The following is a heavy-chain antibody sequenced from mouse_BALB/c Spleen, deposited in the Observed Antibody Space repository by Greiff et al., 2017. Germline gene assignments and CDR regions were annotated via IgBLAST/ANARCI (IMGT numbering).Heavy chain of an antibody. CDR2: ISYDGSN. Sequence: EVKLQESGPGLVKPSQSLSLTCSVTGYSITSGYYWNWIRQFPGNKLEWMGYISYDGSNNYNPSLKNRISITRDTSKNQFFLKLNSVTTEDTATYYCADGSSYGYFDYWGQGTTLTVSS. V-gene: IGHV3-6*02. J-gene: IGHJ2*01. D-gene: IGHD1-1*01. CDR1: GYSITSGYY. CDR3: ADGSSYGYFDY.